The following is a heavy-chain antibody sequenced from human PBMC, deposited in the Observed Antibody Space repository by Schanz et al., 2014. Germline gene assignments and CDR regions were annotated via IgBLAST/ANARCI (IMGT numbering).Heavy chain of an antibody. J-gene: IGHJ4*02. D-gene: IGHD6-13*01. Sequence: QVQLEESGPGMVKPSETLSLNCTVSGGSFISYYWSWIRQPPGKGLEWIGYVSSTGSTNYNPSLKSRVTMSVETSKNQFSLNLSSVTAADTAVYYCARGRQQLGSFDYWGPGTLVSVSS. CDR2: VSSTGST. V-gene: IGHV4-59*12. CDR1: GGSFISYY. CDR3: ARGRQQLGSFDY.